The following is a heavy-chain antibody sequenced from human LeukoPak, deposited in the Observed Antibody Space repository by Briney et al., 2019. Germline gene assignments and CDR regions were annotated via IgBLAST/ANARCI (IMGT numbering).Heavy chain of an antibody. D-gene: IGHD3-16*02. CDR2: IYYSGST. V-gene: IGHV4-59*01. CDR1: GGSISSYY. Sequence: SETLSLTCTVSGGSISSYYWSWIRQPPGKGLEWIGYIYYSGSTNYNPSLKSRVTISVDTSKNQFSLKLSSVTAADTAVYYCARGTDYVWGSYRYIRKNWFDPWGQGTLVTVSS. J-gene: IGHJ5*02. CDR3: ARGTDYVWGSYRYIRKNWFDP.